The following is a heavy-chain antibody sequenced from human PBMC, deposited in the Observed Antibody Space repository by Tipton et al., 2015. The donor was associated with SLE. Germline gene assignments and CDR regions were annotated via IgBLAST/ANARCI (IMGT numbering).Heavy chain of an antibody. V-gene: IGHV4-4*02. J-gene: IGHJ3*02. CDR3: AREGLGAFDI. CDR2: IYHSGST. CDR1: GGSIYSSNW. Sequence: TLSLTCAVSGGSIYSSNWWNWVRLPPGKGLEWIGEIYHSGSTYYNPSLKSRVTISVDTSKNQFSLKLSSVTAADTAVYYCAREGLGAFDIWGQGTMVTVSS. D-gene: IGHD3-10*01.